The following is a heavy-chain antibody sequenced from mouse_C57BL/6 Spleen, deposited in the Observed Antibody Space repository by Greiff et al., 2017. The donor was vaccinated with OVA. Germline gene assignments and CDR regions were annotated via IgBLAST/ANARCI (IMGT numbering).Heavy chain of an antibody. D-gene: IGHD2-1*01. J-gene: IGHJ4*01. V-gene: IGHV5-17*01. CDR1: GFTFSDYG. Sequence: EVMLVESGGGLVKPGGSLKLSCAASGFTFSDYGMHWVRQAPEKGLEWVAYISSGSSTIYYADTVKGRFTISRDNAKNTLFLQMTSLRSEDTAMYYCARPMVTNYYAMDYWGQGTSVTVSS. CDR2: ISSGSSTI. CDR3: ARPMVTNYYAMDY.